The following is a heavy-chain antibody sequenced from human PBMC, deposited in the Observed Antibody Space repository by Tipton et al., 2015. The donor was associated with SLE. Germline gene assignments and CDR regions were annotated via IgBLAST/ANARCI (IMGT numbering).Heavy chain of an antibody. J-gene: IGHJ3*02. V-gene: IGHV3-23*01. Sequence: SLRLSCAASGFTFSSYAMSWVRQAPGKGLEWVSAISGSGGSTYFADSVKGRFTISRDNSKNTLYLQMNSLRADDTAVYYCAKDSHCSGGSCPEAFDIWGQGTMVTVSS. CDR1: GFTFSSYA. D-gene: IGHD2-15*01. CDR2: ISGSGGST. CDR3: AKDSHCSGGSCPEAFDI.